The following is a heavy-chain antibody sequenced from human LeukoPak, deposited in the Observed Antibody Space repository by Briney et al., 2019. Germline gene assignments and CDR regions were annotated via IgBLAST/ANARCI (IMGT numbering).Heavy chain of an antibody. CDR2: ISGSGGST. D-gene: IGHD2-2*02. CDR1: GFTFSSYA. V-gene: IGHV3-23*01. Sequence: GGSLRLSCAASGFTFSSYAMSWVRQAPGKGLEWVSAISGSGGSTYYADSVKGRFTTSRDNSKNTLYLQMNSLRAEDTAVYYCAKDRYCSSTSCYTVLDYWGQGTLVTVSS. J-gene: IGHJ4*02. CDR3: AKDRYCSSTSCYTVLDY.